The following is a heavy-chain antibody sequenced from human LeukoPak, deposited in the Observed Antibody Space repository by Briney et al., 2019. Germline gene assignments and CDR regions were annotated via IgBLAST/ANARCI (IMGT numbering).Heavy chain of an antibody. V-gene: IGHV3-53*01. CDR2: IYSGGST. D-gene: IGHD2-15*01. CDR3: ASSRYCSGGSCYFDY. CDR1: GVSINNNK. Sequence: PSETLSLTCAVSGVSINNNKWWSWVRQPPGKGLEWVSVIYSGGSTYYGDSVKGRFTISRDNSKNTLYLQMNSLRAEDTAVYYCASSRYCSGGSCYFDYWGQGTLVTVSS. J-gene: IGHJ4*02.